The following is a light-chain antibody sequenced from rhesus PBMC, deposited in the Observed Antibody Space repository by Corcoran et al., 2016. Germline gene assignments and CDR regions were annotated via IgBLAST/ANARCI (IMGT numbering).Light chain of an antibody. J-gene: IGKJ4*01. CDR2: WAS. CDR3: QQCYSSPLT. Sequence: DIVMTKSPDFLAVSLGERVTINFKSSQSFLYSLNHKKYLAWYQHKPVQAPKLPIYWASTREFGVPNLLMGMGAGTDFTLTFGGLRAENVAVYYCQQCYSSPLTFGGGAKG. V-gene: IGKV4-1*01. CDR1: QSFLYSLNHKKY.